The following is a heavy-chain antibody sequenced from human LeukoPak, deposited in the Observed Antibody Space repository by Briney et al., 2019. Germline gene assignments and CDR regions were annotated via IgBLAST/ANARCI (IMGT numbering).Heavy chain of an antibody. V-gene: IGHV4-4*02. Sequence: SETLSLTCAVSGGSISSSNWWSWVRQPPGKGLEWIGYIYYSGSTYYNPSLKSRVTISVDTSKNQFSLKLSSVTAADTAVYYCASFTMIVGRPSAYIDYWGQGTLVTVSS. D-gene: IGHD3-22*01. CDR2: IYYSGST. CDR3: ASFTMIVGRPSAYIDY. J-gene: IGHJ4*02. CDR1: GGSISSSNW.